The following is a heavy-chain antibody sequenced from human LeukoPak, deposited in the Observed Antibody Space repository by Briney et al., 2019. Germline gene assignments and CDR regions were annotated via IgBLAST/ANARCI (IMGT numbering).Heavy chain of an antibody. CDR3: ARSSSSGWGFRFDP. CDR2: IYTSGST. V-gene: IGHV4-4*07. CDR1: GGSISSYY. J-gene: IGHJ5*02. D-gene: IGHD6-19*01. Sequence: PSETLSLTCTVSGGSISSYYWSWIRQPAGKGLEWIGRIYTSGSTNYNPSLKSRVTMSVDTSKSQFSLKLSSVTAADTAVYYCARSSSSGWGFRFDPWGQGTLVTVSS.